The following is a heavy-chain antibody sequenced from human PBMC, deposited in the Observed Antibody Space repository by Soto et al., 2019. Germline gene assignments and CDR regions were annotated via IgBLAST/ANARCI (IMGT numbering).Heavy chain of an antibody. CDR3: AREPAPSIAAAGTSDY. D-gene: IGHD6-13*01. Sequence: QVQLVQSGAEVKKPGASVKVSCKASGYTFTSYYMHWVRQAPGQGLEWMGIINPSGGSTSYAQKFQGRVTMTXXTXTXXVYMELSSLRSEDTAVYYCAREPAPSIAAAGTSDYWGQGTLVTVSS. CDR1: GYTFTSYY. CDR2: INPSGGST. J-gene: IGHJ4*02. V-gene: IGHV1-46*03.